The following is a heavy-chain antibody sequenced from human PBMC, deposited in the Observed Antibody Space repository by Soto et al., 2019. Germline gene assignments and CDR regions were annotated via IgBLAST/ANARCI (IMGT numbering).Heavy chain of an antibody. D-gene: IGHD3-9*01. Sequence: GGSLRLSCAASGFTVSSNYMSWVRQAQGKGLEWVSVIYSGGSTYYADSVKGRFTISRDNSKNTLYLQMNSLRAEDTAVYYCARVSDFDWLLFWFDPWGQGTLVTVSS. CDR2: IYSGGST. CDR1: GFTVSSNY. J-gene: IGHJ5*02. V-gene: IGHV3-66*01. CDR3: ARVSDFDWLLFWFDP.